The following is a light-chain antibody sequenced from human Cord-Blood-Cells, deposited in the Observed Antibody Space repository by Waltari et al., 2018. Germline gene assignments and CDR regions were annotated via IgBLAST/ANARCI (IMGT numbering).Light chain of an antibody. CDR3: QSYDSSLSGWV. CDR1: SSNIGAGYD. J-gene: IGLJ1*01. Sequence: QSVLTQPPSVSGAPGQRVTISCTGSSSNIGAGYDVNWYQQLPGTAPKLLIYGNSNRPSGVPDRFSGSKSGTSASLAITGLQAEDEADYYCQSYDSSLSGWVFGTGTKVTVL. V-gene: IGLV1-40*01. CDR2: GNS.